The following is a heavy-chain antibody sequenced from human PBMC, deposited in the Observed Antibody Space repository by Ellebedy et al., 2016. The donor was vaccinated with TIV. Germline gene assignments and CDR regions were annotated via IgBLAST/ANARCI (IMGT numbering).Heavy chain of an antibody. CDR3: ARRDGYPTYWYFDL. J-gene: IGHJ2*01. CDR1: ADRFSNYA. D-gene: IGHD5-24*01. CDR2: IDPIFGSA. Sequence: ASVKVSXXAYADRFSNYALSWVRQAPGQGLEWMGGIDPIFGSANYAQNFQGRVTITADDSATTSTAYMELSSLKSEDTAMYYCARRDGYPTYWYFDLWGPGTLVTVSS. V-gene: IGHV1-69*13.